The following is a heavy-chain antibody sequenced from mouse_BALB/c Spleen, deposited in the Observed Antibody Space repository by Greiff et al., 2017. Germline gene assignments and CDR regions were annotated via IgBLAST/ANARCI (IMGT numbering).Heavy chain of an antibody. CDR2: IDTSDSYT. CDR1: GYTFTDYW. Sequence: QVQLQQPGAELVMPGASVKMSCKASGYTFTDYWMHWVKQRPGQGLEWIGAIDTSDSYTSYNQKFKGKATLTVDESSSTAYMQRSSLTSEDSAVYYCARSGTGREAMEAWGQGTSVTGAS. J-gene: IGHJ4*01. CDR3: ARSGTGREAMEA. V-gene: IGHV1-69*01. D-gene: IGHD3-2*02.